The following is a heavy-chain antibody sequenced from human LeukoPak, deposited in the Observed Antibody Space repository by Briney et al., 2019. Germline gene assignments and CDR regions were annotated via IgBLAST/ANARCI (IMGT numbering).Heavy chain of an antibody. CDR3: ARDRYCSGGSCYSGRFDP. CDR2: XXDSGSA. Sequence: XXDSGSANYNPSLKSRVTISLDTSKNQFSLKLTSVTAADTAMYYCARDRYCSGGSCYSGRFDPWGQGTLVTVSS. D-gene: IGHD2-15*01. V-gene: IGHV4-59*01. J-gene: IGHJ5*02.